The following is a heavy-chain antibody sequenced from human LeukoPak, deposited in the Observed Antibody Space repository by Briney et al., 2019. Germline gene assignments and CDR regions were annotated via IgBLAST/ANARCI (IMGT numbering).Heavy chain of an antibody. Sequence: LVKVSCKASGGTFSSYAISWVRQAPGQGLEWMGGIIPIFGTANYAQKFQGRVTITTDESTSTAYMELSSLRSEDTAVYYCARASYSSGYYHDAFDIWGQGTMVTVSS. CDR3: ARASYSSGYYHDAFDI. V-gene: IGHV1-69*05. D-gene: IGHD3-22*01. CDR2: IIPIFGTA. J-gene: IGHJ3*02. CDR1: GGTFSSYA.